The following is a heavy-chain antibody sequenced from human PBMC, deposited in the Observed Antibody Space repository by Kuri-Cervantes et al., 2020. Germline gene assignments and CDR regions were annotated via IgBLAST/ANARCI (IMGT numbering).Heavy chain of an antibody. V-gene: IGHV4-34*01. D-gene: IGHD4-17*01. CDR3: ARAVYGDYGDFDY. Sequence: ESLKISCAASGFTFSSYEMNWVRQAPGKGLEWIGEINHSGSTNYNPSLKSRVTISVDTFKNQFSLQLNSVTPEDTAVYYCARAVYGDYGDFDYWGQGTLVTVSS. CDR2: INHSGST. CDR1: GFTFSSYE. J-gene: IGHJ4*02.